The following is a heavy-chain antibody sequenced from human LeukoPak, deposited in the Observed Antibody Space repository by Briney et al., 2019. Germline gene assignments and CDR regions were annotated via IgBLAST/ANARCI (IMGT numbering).Heavy chain of an antibody. J-gene: IGHJ6*03. CDR2: ISGFNGHT. CDR1: GYTFSNYG. V-gene: IGHV1-18*04. CDR3: ARAWLRRKYYYYMDV. D-gene: IGHD5-12*01. Sequence: GASVKVSCKASGYTFSNYGMSWVRQAPGHGLEWMGWISGFNGHTKYSQKSQGRVTMTTDTSTSTAYMEVRSLRSDDTAVYYCARAWLRRKYYYYMDVWGKGTRSPSP.